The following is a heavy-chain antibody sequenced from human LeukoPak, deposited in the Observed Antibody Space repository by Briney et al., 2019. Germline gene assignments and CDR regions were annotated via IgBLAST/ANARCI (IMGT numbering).Heavy chain of an antibody. J-gene: IGHJ4*02. CDR2: IIPIFGTA. CDR1: GGTFSSYA. CDR3: ARAYGGNSAFDY. V-gene: IGHV1-69*05. Sequence: GASVKVSCKASGGTFSSYAISWVRQAPGQGLEWMGGIIPIFGTANYAQKFQGRVTITTDESTSTAYMELSSLRSEDTAVYYCARAYGGNSAFDYWGQGTLVTVSS. D-gene: IGHD4-23*01.